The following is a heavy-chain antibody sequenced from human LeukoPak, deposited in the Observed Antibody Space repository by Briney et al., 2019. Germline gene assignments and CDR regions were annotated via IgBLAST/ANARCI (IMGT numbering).Heavy chain of an antibody. D-gene: IGHD2-2*01. V-gene: IGHV1-18*01. Sequence: ASVKVSCKASGYTFTSYDFSWVRQAPGQGLEWMGWINAYNGNTGYAQKPQGRVTMTTDTSTSTAYMELRSLRSDDTALYYCARGMRSSVDYWGQGTLVTVSS. CDR1: GYTFTSYD. J-gene: IGHJ4*02. CDR3: ARGMRSSVDY. CDR2: INAYNGNT.